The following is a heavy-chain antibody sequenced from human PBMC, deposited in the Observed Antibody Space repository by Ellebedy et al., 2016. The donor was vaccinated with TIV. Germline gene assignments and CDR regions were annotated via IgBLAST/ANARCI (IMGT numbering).Heavy chain of an antibody. J-gene: IGHJ6*02. CDR3: ARVAAAAGTFYYGMDV. CDR2: IYYSGST. V-gene: IGHV4-39*07. CDR1: GGSISSSSYY. D-gene: IGHD6-13*01. Sequence: SETLSLTCTVSGGSISSSSYYWGWIRQPPGKGLEWIGSIYYSGSTNYNPSLKSRVTISVDTSKNQFSLKLSSVTAADTAVYYCARVAAAAGTFYYGMDVWGQGTTVTVSS.